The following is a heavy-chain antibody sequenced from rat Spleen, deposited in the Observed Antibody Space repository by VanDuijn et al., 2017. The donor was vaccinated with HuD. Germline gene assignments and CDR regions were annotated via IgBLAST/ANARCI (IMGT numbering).Heavy chain of an antibody. J-gene: IGHJ2*01. CDR3: ARHPDYSNYFDY. D-gene: IGHD1-1*01. CDR2: IISDGRRN. Sequence: EVQLVESDGGLVQPGRSLKLSCAASGFTFTDYYMAWVRQAPTKGLEWVATIISDGRRNYYRDSAKGRFTVSRDNAKSTLYLQMDSLRSEDTATYYCARHPDYSNYFDYWGQGVMVTVSS. CDR1: GFTFTDYY. V-gene: IGHV5-29*01.